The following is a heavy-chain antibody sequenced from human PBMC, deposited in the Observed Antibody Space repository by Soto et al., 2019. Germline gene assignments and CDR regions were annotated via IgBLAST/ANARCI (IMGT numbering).Heavy chain of an antibody. CDR3: ARGPYSSSLFWGFGYYHYVMDV. CDR2: TYYRSKWYN. CDR1: GDSVSSNSAA. Sequence: SQTLSLTCAISGDSVSSNSAAWNWIRQSPSRGLEWLGRTYYRSKWYNDYAVSVKSRITINPDTSKNQFSLQLNSVTPEDTAVYYCARGPYSSSLFWGFGYYHYVMDVCGQGSTVPVSS. D-gene: IGHD6-13*01. J-gene: IGHJ6*02. V-gene: IGHV6-1*01.